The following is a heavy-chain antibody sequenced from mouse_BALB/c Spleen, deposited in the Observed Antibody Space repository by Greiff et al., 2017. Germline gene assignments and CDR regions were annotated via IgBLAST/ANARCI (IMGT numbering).Heavy chain of an antibody. CDR3: DAYDYDEGYYAMDY. CDR1: GFNIKDTY. J-gene: IGHJ4*01. V-gene: IGHV14-3*02. D-gene: IGHD2-4*01. Sequence: EVQLQQSGAELVKPGASVKLSCTASGFNIKDTYMHWVKQRPEQGLEWIGRIDPANGNTKYDPKFQGKATITADTSSNTAYLRLSSLTSEDTAVYYYDAYDYDEGYYAMDYWGQGTSGTVSS. CDR2: IDPANGNT.